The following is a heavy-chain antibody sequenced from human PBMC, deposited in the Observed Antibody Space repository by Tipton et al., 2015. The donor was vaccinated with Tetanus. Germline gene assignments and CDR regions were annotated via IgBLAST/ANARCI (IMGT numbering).Heavy chain of an antibody. CDR3: SSSPGNHYLAFFDY. V-gene: IGHV4-30-4*08. D-gene: IGHD2/OR15-2a*01. CDR2: IYYSGST. Sequence: TLSLTFTVSGGSISSMSYYWGWIRQPPGKGLEWIGYIYYSGSTYYNPSLKSRVTISIDTSKNQFSLRLSSVTAADTAVYYCSSSPGNHYLAFFDYWGRGTLVTVSS. CDR1: GGSISSMSYY. J-gene: IGHJ4*02.